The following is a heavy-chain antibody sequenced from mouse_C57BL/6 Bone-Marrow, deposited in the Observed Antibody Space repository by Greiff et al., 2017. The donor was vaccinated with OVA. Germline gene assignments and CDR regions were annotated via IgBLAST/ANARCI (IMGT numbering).Heavy chain of an antibody. J-gene: IGHJ3*01. D-gene: IGHD2-5*01. V-gene: IGHV1-82*01. CDR2: IYPGDGDT. CDR1: GYAFSSSW. Sequence: VQLQQSGPELVKPGASVKISCKASGYAFSSSWMNWVKQRPGKGLEWIGRIYPGDGDTNYNGKFKGKATLTADKSSSTAYMQLSSLTSEDSAVYFCARDDSTDLAWFAYWGQGTLVTVSA. CDR3: ARDDSTDLAWFAY.